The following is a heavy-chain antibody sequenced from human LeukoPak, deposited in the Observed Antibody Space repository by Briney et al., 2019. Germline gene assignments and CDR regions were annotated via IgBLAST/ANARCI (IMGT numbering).Heavy chain of an antibody. CDR2: ISAYNGNT. J-gene: IGHJ6*03. CDR3: ARITYCSSTSCRNYYYYYMDV. V-gene: IGHV1-18*01. CDR1: GYTFTSYG. Sequence: ASVKVSCKASGYTFTSYGISWVRQAPGQGLEWMGWISAYNGNTNYAQKLQGRVTMTTDTSTSTAYMELRSPRSDDTAVYYCARITYCSSTSCRNYYYYYMDVWGKGTTVTVSS. D-gene: IGHD2-2*01.